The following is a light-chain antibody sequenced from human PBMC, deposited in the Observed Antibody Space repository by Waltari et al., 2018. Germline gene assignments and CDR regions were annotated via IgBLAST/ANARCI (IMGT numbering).Light chain of an antibody. V-gene: IGLV1-44*01. CDR2: TNK. CDR1: SSNIGTNI. J-gene: IGLJ3*02. Sequence: QSVLTQPSSASGTPGQEITISCSGGSSNIGTNIVNWYQQLPGTAPKLLIFTNKQQPSGVPDRFSGSRSGTSASLAISGLQSEDDETAYYCTAWDDSLNTWVFGGGTKLTVL. CDR3: TAWDDSLNTWV.